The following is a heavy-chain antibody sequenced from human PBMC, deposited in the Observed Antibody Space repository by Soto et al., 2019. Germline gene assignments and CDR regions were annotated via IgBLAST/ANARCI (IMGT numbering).Heavy chain of an antibody. CDR1: GGSISSYY. V-gene: IGHV4-59*08. J-gene: IGHJ4*02. CDR2: IYYSGST. Sequence: SETLSLTCTVSGGSISSYYWSWIRQPPGKGLEWIGYIYYSGSTNYNPSLKSRVTISVDTSKNQFSLKLSSVTAADTAVYYCARLATSLFYSGYDTWGQGTLVTVSS. D-gene: IGHD5-12*01. CDR3: ARLATSLFYSGYDT.